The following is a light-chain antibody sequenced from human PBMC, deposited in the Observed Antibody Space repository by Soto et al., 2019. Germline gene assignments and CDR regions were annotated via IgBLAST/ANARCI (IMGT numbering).Light chain of an antibody. Sequence: EILLTQSPGTLSLSPGDRATLFCRASQSVSSSYLAWYRQRPGQAPRLLIYGASTRATDIPPRFSGSGSGTEFSLSISSLQSEDFAVYYCQQYNNWLWTFGQGTKVDIK. CDR1: QSVSSSY. CDR3: QQYNNWLWT. J-gene: IGKJ1*01. V-gene: IGKV3D-15*01. CDR2: GAS.